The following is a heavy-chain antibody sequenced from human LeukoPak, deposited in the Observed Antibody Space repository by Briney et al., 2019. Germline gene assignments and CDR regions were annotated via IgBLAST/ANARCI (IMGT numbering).Heavy chain of an antibody. V-gene: IGHV3-23*01. D-gene: IGHD3-22*01. J-gene: IGHJ1*01. CDR3: AKDYYYDSSGLAEYFQH. CDR2: ISGSGGST. Sequence: GGSLRLPCAASGFTFSSYAMSWVRQAPGKGLKWVSAISGSGGSTYYADSVKGRFTISRDNSKNTLYLQMNSLRAEDTAVYYCAKDYYYDSSGLAEYFQHWGQGTLVTVSS. CDR1: GFTFSSYA.